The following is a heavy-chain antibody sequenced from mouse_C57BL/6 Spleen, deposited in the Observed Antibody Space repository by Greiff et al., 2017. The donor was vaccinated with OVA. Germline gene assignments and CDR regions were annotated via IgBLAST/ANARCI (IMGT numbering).Heavy chain of an antibody. J-gene: IGHJ1*03. CDR3: ARTTTVVEGYFDV. Sequence: EVQLQQSGPGLVKPSQSLSLTCSVTGYSITSGYYWNWIRQFPGNKLEWMGYISYDGSNNYNPPLKNRISITRDTSKNQFFLKLNSVTTEDTATYYCARTTTVVEGYFDVWGTGTTVTVSS. D-gene: IGHD1-1*01. V-gene: IGHV3-6*01. CDR1: GYSITSGYY. CDR2: ISYDGSN.